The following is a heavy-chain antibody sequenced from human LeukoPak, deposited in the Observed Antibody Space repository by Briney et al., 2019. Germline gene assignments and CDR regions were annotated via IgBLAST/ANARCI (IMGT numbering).Heavy chain of an antibody. J-gene: IGHJ5*02. CDR1: GGSISSYY. V-gene: IGHV4-59*01. Sequence: PSETLSLTCTVSGGSISSYYWSWIRQPPGKGLEWIGYIYYSGSTNYNPSLKSRVTISVDTSKNQFSLKLSSVTAADTAVYYCARDRGQWPVRGRFDPWGQGTLVTVSS. D-gene: IGHD6-19*01. CDR3: ARDRGQWPVRGRFDP. CDR2: IYYSGST.